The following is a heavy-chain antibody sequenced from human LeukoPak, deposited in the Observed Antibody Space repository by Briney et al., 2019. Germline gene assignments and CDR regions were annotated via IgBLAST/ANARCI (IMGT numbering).Heavy chain of an antibody. CDR1: GYTFTSYG. D-gene: IGHD3-10*01. CDR3: AARSGTYPYYFDY. Sequence: ASVQVSCKASGYTFTSYGMSWVRQAPGQGLEWMGWISTYNGNTKYAQKFQGRVTMTTDTSTSTAYMELRSLRSDDTAVYYCAARSGTYPYYFDYWGQGTLVTVSS. J-gene: IGHJ4*01. CDR2: ISTYNGNT. V-gene: IGHV1-18*01.